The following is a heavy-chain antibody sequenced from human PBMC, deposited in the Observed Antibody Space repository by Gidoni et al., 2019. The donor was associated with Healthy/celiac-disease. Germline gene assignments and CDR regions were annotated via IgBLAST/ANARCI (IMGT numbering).Heavy chain of an antibody. J-gene: IGHJ6*02. CDR2: IRSKAYGGTT. D-gene: IGHD3-9*01. V-gene: IGHV3-49*03. Sequence: EVQLVESGGGLVQPGRSLSLSCKDSGFTVGEYAMRWFRQAPGKGLELVGVIRSKAYGGTTEYAAYVKGRFTISRDDSKSIAYLQMNSLKTEDTAVYYCTRDGVLRYFDWFQPEAYYYGMDVWGQGTTVTVSS. CDR1: GFTVGEYA. CDR3: TRDGVLRYFDWFQPEAYYYGMDV.